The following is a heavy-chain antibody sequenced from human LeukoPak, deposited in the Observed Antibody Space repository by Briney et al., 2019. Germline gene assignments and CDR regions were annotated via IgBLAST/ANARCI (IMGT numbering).Heavy chain of an antibody. Sequence: SETLSLTCTVSGGSISSGDYSWSWIRQPPGKGLEWIGYIYYSGTTYSNPSLKSRVTISLDTSKNQFSLKLSSVTAADTAVYYCARESNSGDYVWGSYRYIFDYWGQGTLVTVSS. CDR2: IYYSGTT. V-gene: IGHV4-30-4*01. CDR3: ARESNSGDYVWGSYRYIFDY. CDR1: GGSISSGDYS. D-gene: IGHD3-16*02. J-gene: IGHJ4*02.